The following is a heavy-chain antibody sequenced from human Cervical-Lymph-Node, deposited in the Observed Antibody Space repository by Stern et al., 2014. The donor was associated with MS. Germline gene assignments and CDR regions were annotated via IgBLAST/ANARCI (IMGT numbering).Heavy chain of an antibody. D-gene: IGHD1-26*01. CDR1: GFVFRRYA. CDR2: ISYDGRDK. Sequence: VQLGESGGGVVQRGGSLRLSCAASGFVFRRYALHWVRQAPGKGLEWVALISYDGRDKYYTDSVKGRFTVSRDNSNNTVDLEMNSLRLEDTAVYYCAKGGSGSYLDWGQGSLVTVSS. CDR3: AKGGSGSYLD. V-gene: IGHV3-30*04. J-gene: IGHJ4*02.